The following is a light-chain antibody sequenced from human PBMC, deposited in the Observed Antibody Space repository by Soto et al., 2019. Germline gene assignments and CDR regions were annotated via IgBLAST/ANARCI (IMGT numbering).Light chain of an antibody. J-gene: IGLJ3*02. Sequence: QSVLTQPPSASGSPGQSVTISCTGTSSDVGGYNYVSWYQQHPGKAPKLMIYEVSKRPSGVPDRFSGSKSGNTASLTVSRLQAEDEADYYCSSYAGSNNLFGGGTELTVL. CDR2: EVS. CDR3: SSYAGSNNL. V-gene: IGLV2-8*01. CDR1: SSDVGGYNY.